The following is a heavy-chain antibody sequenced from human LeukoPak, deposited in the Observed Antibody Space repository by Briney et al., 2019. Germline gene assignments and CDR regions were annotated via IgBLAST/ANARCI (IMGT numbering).Heavy chain of an antibody. Sequence: PGGSLRLSCSASGFILRSHAMHWVRQAPGKGLEYVSRISDNGGSTYYADSVKGRFTISRDNSKNTLYLQMSSLRAVDTAVYYCVKDNEAGGSSFDRWGQGTLVTVSS. V-gene: IGHV3-64D*06. J-gene: IGHJ4*02. CDR2: ISDNGGST. CDR3: VKDNEAGGSSFDR. CDR1: GFILRSHA. D-gene: IGHD1-1*01.